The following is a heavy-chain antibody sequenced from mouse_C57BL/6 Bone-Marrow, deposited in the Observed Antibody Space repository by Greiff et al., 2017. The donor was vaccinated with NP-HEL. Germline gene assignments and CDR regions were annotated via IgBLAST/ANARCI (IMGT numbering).Heavy chain of an antibody. J-gene: IGHJ4*01. Sequence: VKVVESGAELARPGASVKMSCKASGYTFTSYTMHWVKQRPGQGLEWIGYINPSSGYTKYNQKFKDKATLTADKSSSTAYMQLSSLTSEDSAVYYCARDYYGSSYDYYAMDYWGQGTSVTVSS. CDR3: ARDYYGSSYDYYAMDY. CDR2: INPSSGYT. D-gene: IGHD1-1*01. V-gene: IGHV1-4*01. CDR1: GYTFTSYT.